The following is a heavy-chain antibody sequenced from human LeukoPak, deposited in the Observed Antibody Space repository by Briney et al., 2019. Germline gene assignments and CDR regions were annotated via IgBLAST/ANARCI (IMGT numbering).Heavy chain of an antibody. V-gene: IGHV3-23*01. J-gene: IGHJ4*02. CDR2: ISGSGGST. CDR1: GFTFSSYA. CDR3: AKAHAYGEDY. Sequence: GGSLRLSCAASGFTFSSYAMSWARQAPGKGLEWVSAISGSGGSTYYADSVKGRFTISRDNSKNTLYLQMNSLRVEDTGVYYCAKAHAYGEDYWGQGTLVTVSS. D-gene: IGHD4-17*01.